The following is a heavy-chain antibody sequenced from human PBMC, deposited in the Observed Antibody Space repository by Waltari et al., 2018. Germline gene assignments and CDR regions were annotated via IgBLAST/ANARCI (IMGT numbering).Heavy chain of an antibody. CDR3: ARGGLTMLSNWFDP. CDR2: IYSSGSS. CDR1: GSSITTYY. Sequence: QVQLQESGPGLVKPSETLSLTCSVSGSSITTYYWIWIRQPPGKGLEYIGDIYSSGSSNYNPSFKSRVTISLDMSKNQFSLKLTSVTAADTAVYYCARGGLTMLSNWFDPWGQGTLVTVSS. D-gene: IGHD3-10*01. V-gene: IGHV4-59*01. J-gene: IGHJ5*02.